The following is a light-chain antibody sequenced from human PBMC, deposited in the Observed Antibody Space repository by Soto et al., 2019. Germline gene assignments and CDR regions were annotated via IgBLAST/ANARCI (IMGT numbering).Light chain of an antibody. CDR1: QSISSR. J-gene: IGKJ1*01. CDR3: QQYKSYPWT. Sequence: DIQMTQSPSTLSASAGDRVTITCRASQSISSRLAWYQQKPGKAPKLLIHKASTLESGVPTRFSGTESGTEFTLTISSLQPDVSATYYWQQYKSYPWTFGQGTKVEIK. CDR2: KAS. V-gene: IGKV1-5*03.